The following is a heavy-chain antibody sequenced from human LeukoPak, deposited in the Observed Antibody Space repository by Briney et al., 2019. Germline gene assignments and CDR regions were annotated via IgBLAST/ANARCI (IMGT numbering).Heavy chain of an antibody. CDR2: IIPILGIA. CDR3: ARLSGELSLLDY. V-gene: IGHV1-69*04. CDR1: GGSFSNYA. Sequence: ASVKVSCKASGGSFSNYAINWVRQAPGQGLEWMGRIIPILGIANYAQKFHGRVTIAADKFTSTAYMELSSLRSDDTAVYYCARLSGELSLLDYWGQGTLVTVSS. J-gene: IGHJ4*02. D-gene: IGHD1-26*01.